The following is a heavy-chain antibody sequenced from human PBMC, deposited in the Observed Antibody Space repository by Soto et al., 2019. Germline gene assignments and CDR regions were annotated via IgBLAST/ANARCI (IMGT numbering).Heavy chain of an antibody. CDR2: ISSSGSPI. D-gene: IGHD3-10*01. V-gene: IGHV3-48*02. CDR1: GFTFSSYS. J-gene: IGHJ5*02. CDR3: ATDQRFYGSGSYNNVGWHDP. Sequence: GGSLRLCCAASGFTFSSYSMHWVRQAPGKGLEWISYISSSGSPIYYADSVKGRFTISRDNAKNSLYLHMNSLRDEDTAVYYCATDQRFYGSGSYNNVGWHDPWGQGTLVTVSS.